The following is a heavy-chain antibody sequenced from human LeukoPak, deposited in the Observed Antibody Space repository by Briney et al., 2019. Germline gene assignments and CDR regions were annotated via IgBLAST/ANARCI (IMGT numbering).Heavy chain of an antibody. Sequence: GGSLRLSCAASGFTFSDYYMSWIRQAPGKGLEWISYISTSSAAIYYAQPVKGRFTISRDNAKNSLYLQMNSLRAEDTAVYYCASPGYYDNSGYSFGHWGQGTLVTVSS. V-gene: IGHV3-11*01. J-gene: IGHJ4*02. CDR3: ASPGYYDNSGYSFGH. CDR1: GFTFSDYY. D-gene: IGHD3-22*01. CDR2: ISTSSAAI.